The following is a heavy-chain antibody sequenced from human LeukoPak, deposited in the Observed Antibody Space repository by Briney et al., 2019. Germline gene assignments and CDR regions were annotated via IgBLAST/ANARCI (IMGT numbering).Heavy chain of an antibody. J-gene: IGHJ4*02. CDR2: INPNSGVI. CDR3: VRGGGGARSPIVF. D-gene: IGHD3-16*01. CDR1: GYTFTDNY. V-gene: IGHV1-2*06. Sequence: ASVKASCKASGYTFTDNYIHWVRQAPGQGLEYMGRINPNSGVINSAQKFQGRVTMTRDTSISTAYMELSRLRSDDDTAMYYCVRGGGGARSPIVFWGQGTLVTVSS.